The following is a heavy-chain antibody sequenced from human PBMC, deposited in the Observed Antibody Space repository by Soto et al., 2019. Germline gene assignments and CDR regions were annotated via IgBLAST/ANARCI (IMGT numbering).Heavy chain of an antibody. CDR1: GFTFSSFS. D-gene: IGHD3-22*01. J-gene: IGHJ4*02. CDR2: ISYDNGDNK. V-gene: IGHV3-30-3*01. CDR3: ASTRVVSGTPDFDY. Sequence: QVQLVESGGGVVPPGTSLRLSCAASGFTFSSFSMHWVRQAPGKGLEWVAVISYDNGDNKYYADSVRGRFTVSRDNPKNTLYLQMIRLITEVTTVYYCASTRVVSGTPDFDYLGQGTLVPVSA.